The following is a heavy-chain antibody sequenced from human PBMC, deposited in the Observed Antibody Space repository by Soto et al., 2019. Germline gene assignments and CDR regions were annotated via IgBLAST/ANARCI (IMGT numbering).Heavy chain of an antibody. Sequence: QVQLVQSGTEVKMPGASVKVSCKASGYTFTSDGFSWVRQAPGQGLEWMGWISAYNGVTNYAQNFQDRLSMTTDTSTSTVYMELRSLRSDDTAVYDCSRTSSSACYFYGLDVWGHGTSVTVSS. V-gene: IGHV1-18*01. CDR2: ISAYNGVT. CDR3: SRTSSSACYFYGLDV. D-gene: IGHD6-19*01. CDR1: GYTFTSDG. J-gene: IGHJ6*02.